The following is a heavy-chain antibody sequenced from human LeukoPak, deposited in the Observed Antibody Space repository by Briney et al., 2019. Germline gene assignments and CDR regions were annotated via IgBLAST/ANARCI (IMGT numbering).Heavy chain of an antibody. V-gene: IGHV1-69*02. Sequence: SVKVSCKASGYTFTGYYMHWMRQAPGQGLEWMGRLIPILGIANYAQRFQGRVTITADKSTTTAYMELSSLSSEDTAMYYCARSAGGALSPSYFDYWGQGTLVTVSS. CDR2: LIPILGIA. D-gene: IGHD3-10*01. J-gene: IGHJ4*02. CDR3: ARSAGGALSPSYFDY. CDR1: GYTFTGYY.